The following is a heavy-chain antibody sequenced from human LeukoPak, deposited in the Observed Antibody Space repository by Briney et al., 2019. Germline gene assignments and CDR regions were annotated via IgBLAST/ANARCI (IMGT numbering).Heavy chain of an antibody. CDR1: GFRLDNYW. D-gene: IGHD3-10*01. CDR2: INKDGSKI. CDR3: ARWSHVSGRWFLDN. V-gene: IGHV3-7*05. J-gene: IGHJ4*02. Sequence: PGGSLRLSCEASGFRLDNYWMTWVRQAPGKGLEWVADINKDGSKIYSLDSVKGRFTISRDNAKNSLSLQLNTLRAEDTAVYYCARWSHVSGRWFLDNWGRGTLVSVRS.